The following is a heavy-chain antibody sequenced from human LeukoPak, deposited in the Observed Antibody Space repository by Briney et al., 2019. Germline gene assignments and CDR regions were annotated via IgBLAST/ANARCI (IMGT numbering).Heavy chain of an antibody. Sequence: ASVKVSCKASGYTFTSYYMHWVRQAPGRGLEWMGIINPSGGSTSYAQKFQGRVTMTRDTSTSTVYMELSSLRSEDTAVYYCARFPNTAMVMGLEYYYYGMDVWGQGTTVTVSS. J-gene: IGHJ6*02. CDR1: GYTFTSYY. D-gene: IGHD5-18*01. CDR2: INPSGGST. CDR3: ARFPNTAMVMGLEYYYYGMDV. V-gene: IGHV1-46*01.